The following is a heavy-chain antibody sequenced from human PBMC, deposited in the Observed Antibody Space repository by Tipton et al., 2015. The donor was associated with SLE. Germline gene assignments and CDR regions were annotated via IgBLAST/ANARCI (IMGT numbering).Heavy chain of an antibody. D-gene: IGHD1-14*01. J-gene: IGHJ6*02. CDR1: GGSISSSSNY. CDR2: VYYSGNT. V-gene: IGHV4-39*07. Sequence: TLSLTCTVSGGSISSSSNYWGWIRQPPGKGLEWIGSVYYSGNTHYNPSLKSRVTISVDTSKNQFSLKLTSLTAADTAVYYCARATDLLTLYGLDVWGEGTTVTVSS. CDR3: ARATDLLTLYGLDV.